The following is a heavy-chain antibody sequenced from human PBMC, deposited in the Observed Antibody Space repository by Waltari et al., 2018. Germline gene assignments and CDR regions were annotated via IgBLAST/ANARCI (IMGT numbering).Heavy chain of an antibody. Sequence: QVQLQESGPGLVKPSETLSLTCTVSGGSISSYYWSWIRPPPGKGLEWIGYIYYSGSTNYNPSLKSRVTISVDTSKNQFSLKLSSVTAADTAVYYCARGFITMVRGAISPFDYWGQGTLVTVSS. D-gene: IGHD3-10*01. CDR1: GGSISSYY. V-gene: IGHV4-59*01. CDR2: IYYSGST. CDR3: ARGFITMVRGAISPFDY. J-gene: IGHJ4*02.